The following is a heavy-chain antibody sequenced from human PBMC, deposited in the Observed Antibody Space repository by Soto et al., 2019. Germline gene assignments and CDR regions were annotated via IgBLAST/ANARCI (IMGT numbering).Heavy chain of an antibody. Sequence: QVQLVQSGAEVKKPGSSVKVSCKASGGTFSSYAISWVRQAPGQGLEWMGGIIPIFGTANYAQNFQGRVTITAYASTSTASMELSRLRSEDTAVYYCARGVAPRRVGAFDIWGQGTMVTVSS. V-gene: IGHV1-69*01. CDR3: ARGVAPRRVGAFDI. D-gene: IGHD2-15*01. J-gene: IGHJ3*02. CDR1: GGTFSSYA. CDR2: IIPIFGTA.